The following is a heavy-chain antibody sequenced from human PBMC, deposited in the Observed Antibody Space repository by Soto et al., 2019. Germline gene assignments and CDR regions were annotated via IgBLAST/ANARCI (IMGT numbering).Heavy chain of an antibody. D-gene: IGHD1-26*01. Sequence: QVQLVESGGGVVQPGRSLRLSCAASGFTFSSYGMHWVRQAPGKGLEWVAVISYDGSNKYYADSVKGRFTISRDNSENTLYLRMNSLRAEDTAVYFRAKVDYSGRNFDYWVQGTLVTVSS. V-gene: IGHV3-30*18. CDR1: GFTFSSYG. CDR2: ISYDGSNK. J-gene: IGHJ4*02. CDR3: AKVDYSGRNFDY.